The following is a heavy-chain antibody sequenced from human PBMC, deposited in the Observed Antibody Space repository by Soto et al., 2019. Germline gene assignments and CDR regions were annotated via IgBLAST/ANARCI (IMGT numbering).Heavy chain of an antibody. CDR2: IIPIFGTA. CDR3: ARVVKWLAQDTFDR. D-gene: IGHD6-19*01. CDR1: GGTFSSYA. V-gene: IGHV1-69*01. Sequence: QVQLVQSGAEVKKPGSSVKVSCKASGGTFSSYAISWVRQAPGQGLEWMGGIIPIFGTANYAQKFPGRVTITADESTSTAYMELSSLRSEDTAVYYCARVVKWLAQDTFDRWGQGTLVTVSS. J-gene: IGHJ5*02.